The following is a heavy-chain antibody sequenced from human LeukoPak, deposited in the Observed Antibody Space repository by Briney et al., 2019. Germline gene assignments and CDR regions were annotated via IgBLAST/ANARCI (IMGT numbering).Heavy chain of an antibody. D-gene: IGHD3-10*01. CDR3: ARADAGFGTDY. V-gene: IGHV1-8*02. J-gene: IGHJ4*02. Sequence: ASVKVSCKASGGTFSSYAISWVRQATGQGLEWMGWMNPNSGNTGYAQKFQGRVTMTRNTSISTAYMELSSLRSEDTAVYYCARADAGFGTDYWGQGTLVTVSS. CDR1: GGTFSSYA. CDR2: MNPNSGNT.